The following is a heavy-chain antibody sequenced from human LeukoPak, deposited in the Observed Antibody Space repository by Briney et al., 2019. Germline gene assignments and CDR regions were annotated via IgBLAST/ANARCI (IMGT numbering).Heavy chain of an antibody. CDR2: INQDGSEK. CDR1: GFTFSSYW. J-gene: IGHJ6*04. V-gene: IGHV3-7*01. D-gene: IGHD3-10*01. Sequence: PGGSLRLSCAASGFTFSSYWMSWVRQAPGKGLEWVANINQDGSEKYYVDSVKGRFTISRDNAKNSLYLQMNSLRAEDTAIYYCASVYYGSGASVWGTGTTVTVSS. CDR3: ASVYYGSGASV.